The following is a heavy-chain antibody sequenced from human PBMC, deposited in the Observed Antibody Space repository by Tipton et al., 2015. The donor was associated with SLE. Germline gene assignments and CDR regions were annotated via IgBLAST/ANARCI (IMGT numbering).Heavy chain of an antibody. Sequence: TLSLTCTVSGGSISNYYWSWIRQPPGKGLEWIGYIFHSGSIYYNPTLKSRVTISLDRSKNQFSLKLGSVTAADTAVYYCARGRYYFDYWGQGTLVTVSS. CDR2: IFHSGSI. CDR1: GGSISNYY. CDR3: ARGRYYFDY. J-gene: IGHJ4*02. V-gene: IGHV4-59*12.